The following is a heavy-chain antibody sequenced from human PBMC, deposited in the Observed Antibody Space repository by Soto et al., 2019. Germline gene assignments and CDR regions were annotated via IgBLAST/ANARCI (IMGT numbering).Heavy chain of an antibody. CDR1: GLTFSNYA. V-gene: IGHV3-23*01. J-gene: IGHJ4*02. CDR2: MSGSSSTT. D-gene: IGHD1-7*01. CDR3: ANNQGRELPSVIDF. Sequence: EVRLLESGGGLVKPGGTLRLSCATSGLTFSNYAMSWVRQAPGGGLQWVSSMSGSSSTTYYADSVRGRFTTSRDRSKNTLYLQMSRLRAEDTALYYCANNQGRELPSVIDFWGQGTLVTVAS.